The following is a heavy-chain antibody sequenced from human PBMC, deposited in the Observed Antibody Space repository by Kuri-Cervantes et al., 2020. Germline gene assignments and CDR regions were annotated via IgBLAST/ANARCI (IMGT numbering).Heavy chain of an antibody. D-gene: IGHD6-19*01. CDR2: IKQDGSEK. Sequence: GESLKISCAASGFTFSSYWMSWVRQAPGKGLEWVANIKQDGSEKYYVDSVKGRFTISRDNAKNSLYLQMNSLRAEDTAVYYCARDRRGSVDGTAYYWGQGTLVTVSS. J-gene: IGHJ4*02. CDR3: ARDRRGSVDGTAYY. V-gene: IGHV3-7*01. CDR1: GFTFSSYW.